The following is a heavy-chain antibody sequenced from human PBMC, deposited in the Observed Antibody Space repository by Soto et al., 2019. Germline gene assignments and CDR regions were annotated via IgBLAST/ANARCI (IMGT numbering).Heavy chain of an antibody. J-gene: IGHJ6*02. CDR1: GFTFSSYG. V-gene: IGHV3-30*18. Sequence: GGSLRLSCAASGFTFSSYGMHWVRQAPGKGLEWVAVISYDGSNKYYADSVKGRFTISRDNSKNTLYLQMNSLRAEDTAVYYCAKDGASYYYYGMDVWGQGTTVTVSS. CDR2: ISYDGSNK. CDR3: AKDGASYYYYGMDV. D-gene: IGHD3-10*01.